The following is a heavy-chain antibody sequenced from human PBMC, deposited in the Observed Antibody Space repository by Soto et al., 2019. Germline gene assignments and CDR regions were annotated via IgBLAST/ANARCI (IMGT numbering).Heavy chain of an antibody. D-gene: IGHD3-10*02. J-gene: IGHJ1*01. CDR3: AREAHLTMYSPSKYFQH. V-gene: IGHV1-69*13. Sequence: ASVKVSCKASGGTFSSYAISWVRQAPGQGLEWMGGIIPIFGTANYAQKFQGRVTITADESTSTAYMELSSLRSEDTAVYYCAREAHLTMYSPSKYFQHWGQGTLVTVSS. CDR1: GGTFSSYA. CDR2: IIPIFGTA.